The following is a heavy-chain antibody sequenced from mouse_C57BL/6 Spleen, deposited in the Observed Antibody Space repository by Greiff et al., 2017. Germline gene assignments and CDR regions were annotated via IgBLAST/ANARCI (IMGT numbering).Heavy chain of an antibody. D-gene: IGHD1-1*01. CDR2: IDPSDSDT. CDR1: GYTFTSYW. J-gene: IGHJ3*01. CDR3: ARGYYGSSSAWFAY. V-gene: IGHV1-69*01. Sequence: VKLQQPGAELVMPGASVKLSCKASGYTFTSYWMHWVKQRPGQGLEWIGEIDPSDSDTIYNQKFKGKSTLTVDKSSSTAYMQLISLTSEDSAVYYCARGYYGSSSAWFAYWGQGTLVTVSA.